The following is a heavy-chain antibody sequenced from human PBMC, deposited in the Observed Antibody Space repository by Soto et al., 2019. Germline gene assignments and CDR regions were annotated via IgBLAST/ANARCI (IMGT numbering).Heavy chain of an antibody. J-gene: IGHJ4*02. CDR2: IGGGGAGT. CDR3: AKGRKPDHDDGLCAFDS. Sequence: GSLRLSCVVSGRTFRSYAMSWVRQAPGKGLECVSGIGGGGAGTYYADSVKGRFTISRDPSTTTLFLDMYSLGAEDTAIYYCAKGRKPDHDDGLCAFDSWGQGVLVTVSS. D-gene: IGHD3-3*01. V-gene: IGHV3-23*01. CDR1: GRTFRSYA.